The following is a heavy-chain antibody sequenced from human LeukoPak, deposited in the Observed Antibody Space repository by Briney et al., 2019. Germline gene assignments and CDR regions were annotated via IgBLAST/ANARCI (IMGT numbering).Heavy chain of an antibody. Sequence: TGGSLRLSCAASGFIFSDYDIHWVRLAPGKGLEWVTFIRYDGSNTYSESVKGRFTISRDNSKNTVYLQMNSLAIEDTAIYYCAKNRWGSVATPDSWGQGTVVTVSS. J-gene: IGHJ4*02. CDR1: GFIFSDYD. CDR2: IRYDGSNT. V-gene: IGHV3-30*02. D-gene: IGHD5-12*01. CDR3: AKNRWGSVATPDS.